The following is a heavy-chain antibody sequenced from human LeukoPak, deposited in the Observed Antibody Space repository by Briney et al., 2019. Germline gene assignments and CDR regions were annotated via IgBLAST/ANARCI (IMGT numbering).Heavy chain of an antibody. Sequence: PGGSLRLSCDASGFKFGDYWMGWVRLAPGKGLEWVANINQDGSEKYYVDSVRGRFTISRDNARNSLYLQMHSLRAEDTAVFYCTGHYGMNVWGQGTTVTVSS. CDR2: INQDGSEK. J-gene: IGHJ6*02. CDR1: GFKFGDYW. V-gene: IGHV3-7*03. CDR3: TGHYGMNV.